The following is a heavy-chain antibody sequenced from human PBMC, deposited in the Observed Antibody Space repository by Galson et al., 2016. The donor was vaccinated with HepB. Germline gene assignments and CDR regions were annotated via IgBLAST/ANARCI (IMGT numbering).Heavy chain of an antibody. CDR3: VRRRPITATREAFDI. D-gene: IGHD1-14*01. J-gene: IGHJ3*02. Sequence: SLRLSCAASGFTFSNYYMDWVRQAPGKGLEWVGRIRDKTYRYATEYAASVRDSFTISIDDSQNSLFMEMHRLTAEDTAVYYCVRRRPITATREAFDIWCQGTVVTVSS. V-gene: IGHV3-72*01. CDR1: GFTFSNYY. CDR2: IRDKTYRYAT.